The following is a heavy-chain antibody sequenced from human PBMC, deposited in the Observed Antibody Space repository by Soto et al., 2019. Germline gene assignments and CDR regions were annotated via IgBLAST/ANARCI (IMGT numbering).Heavy chain of an antibody. Sequence: GGSLRLSCTASGFTFGDYAMSWVRQAPGKGLEWVGFIRSKAYGGTTEYAASVKGRFTISRDDSKSIAYLQMNSLKTEDTAVYYCTRDLPDYDFWSGYLNDYYYGMDVRGQGTTVTVSS. J-gene: IGHJ6*02. CDR3: TRDLPDYDFWSGYLNDYYYGMDV. CDR1: GFTFGDYA. CDR2: IRSKAYGGTT. V-gene: IGHV3-49*04. D-gene: IGHD3-3*01.